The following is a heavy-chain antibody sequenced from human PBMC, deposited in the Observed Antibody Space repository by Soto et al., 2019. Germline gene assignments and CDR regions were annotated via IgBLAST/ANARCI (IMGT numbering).Heavy chain of an antibody. V-gene: IGHV4-31*03. CDR2: IHSSGSI. Sequence: QVQLMESGPGLVRPSQTLSLTCTVSGGSINTAGDYWNWMRQRPGEGLEWIGSIHSSGSIYYTPSLKGRVQVSADTSKTQFSLTLDSVTAADTDGYYGVSGQRGPWYFDLWGRGTLVAVSS. CDR1: GGSINTAGDY. J-gene: IGHJ2*01. CDR3: VSGQRGPWYFDL.